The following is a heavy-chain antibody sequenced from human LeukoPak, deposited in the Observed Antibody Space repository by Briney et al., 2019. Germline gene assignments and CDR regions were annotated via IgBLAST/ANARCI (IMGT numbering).Heavy chain of an antibody. V-gene: IGHV4-59*08. CDR2: IFYSGST. Sequence: SETLSITCTVSGGSINNHYWSWIRQPPGKGLEWIGSIFYSGSTDSNPSLKGRVTISVDASKNQFSLKLSSVTAADTAMYFCARHYDSSAYWYYFGYWGQGTLVTVSS. D-gene: IGHD3-22*01. J-gene: IGHJ4*02. CDR1: GGSINNHY. CDR3: ARHYDSSAYWYYFGY.